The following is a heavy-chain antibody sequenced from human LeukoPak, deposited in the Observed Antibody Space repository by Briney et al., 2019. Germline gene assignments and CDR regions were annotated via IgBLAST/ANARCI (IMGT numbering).Heavy chain of an antibody. Sequence: PSETLSLTCTVSGGSISSYYWSWIRQPPGKGLEWIGYIYYSCSTHYNPSLTSRVTISVDTSKNQFSLKLSSVTAADTAVYYCARDYGGSPDAFDIWGQGTMVTVSS. J-gene: IGHJ3*02. CDR3: ARDYGGSPDAFDI. D-gene: IGHD4-23*01. V-gene: IGHV4-59*01. CDR2: IYYSCST. CDR1: GGSISSYY.